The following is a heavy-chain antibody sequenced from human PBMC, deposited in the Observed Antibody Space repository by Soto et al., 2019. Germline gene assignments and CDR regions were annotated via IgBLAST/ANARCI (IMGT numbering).Heavy chain of an antibody. D-gene: IGHD2-2*01. CDR2: ISNSSSYI. Sequence: EVQLVESGGGRVKPGGSLRLSCVVSGFTFSSYSMNWVRQAPGKGLEWVSSISNSSSYIHNADSGKGRFTISRDNAKNSVSLQMTSLRVEDTGVDYWARGQYAGDYDMDDWGKWDTVTVSS. CDR3: ARGQYAGDYDMDD. CDR1: GFTFSSYS. J-gene: IGHJ6*03. V-gene: IGHV3-21*01.